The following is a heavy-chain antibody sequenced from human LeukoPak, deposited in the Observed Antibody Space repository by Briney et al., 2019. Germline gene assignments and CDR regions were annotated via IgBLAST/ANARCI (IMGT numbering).Heavy chain of an antibody. CDR1: GGTFSSYG. J-gene: IGHJ4*02. CDR3: ARHGYCSGGSCPRDVY. V-gene: IGHV1-69*04. Sequence: SVKVSCKASGGTFSSYGISWVRQAPGQGLEWMGRNIPILGIANYAQKFQGRVTITADKSTSTAYMELSSLRSEDTAVYYCARHGYCSGGSCPRDVYWGQGTLVTVSS. D-gene: IGHD2-15*01. CDR2: NIPILGIA.